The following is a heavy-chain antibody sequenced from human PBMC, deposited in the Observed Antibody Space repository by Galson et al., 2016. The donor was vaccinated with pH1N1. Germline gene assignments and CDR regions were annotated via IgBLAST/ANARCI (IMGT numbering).Heavy chain of an antibody. D-gene: IGHD4-11*01. CDR2: ISGSGFTT. CDR3: AKGGHYSSFDY. J-gene: IGHJ4*02. Sequence: SLRLSCAASGLTFSSSAMSWVRQAPGKGLEWVSTISGSGFTTFFADSVKGRFTISRDNSKNTFHLQLNSLRAEDTAIYYCAKGGHYSSFDYWGQGALVTVSS. CDR1: GLTFSSSA. V-gene: IGHV3-23*01.